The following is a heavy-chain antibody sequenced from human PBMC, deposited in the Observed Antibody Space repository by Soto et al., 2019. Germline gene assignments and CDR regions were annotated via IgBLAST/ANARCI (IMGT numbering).Heavy chain of an antibody. CDR2: IYYSGST. Sequence: SETLSLTCTVSGGSISSYYWGWIRQPPGKGLEWIGYIYYSGSTDYNPSLKSRVTISVDTSKNQFSLKLSSVTAADTAVYYCARRYYDFRRWDYYYYYMDVWGKGTTVTVSS. J-gene: IGHJ6*03. D-gene: IGHD3-3*01. CDR3: ARRYYDFRRWDYYYYYMDV. CDR1: GGSISSYY. V-gene: IGHV4-59*08.